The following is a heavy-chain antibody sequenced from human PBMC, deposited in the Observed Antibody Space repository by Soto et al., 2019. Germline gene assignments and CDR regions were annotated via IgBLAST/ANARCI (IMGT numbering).Heavy chain of an antibody. D-gene: IGHD6-13*01. J-gene: IGHJ4*02. CDR1: GFTFSSYA. Sequence: GGSLRLSCAASGFTFSSYAMHWVRQAPGKGLEWVAVISYDGSNKYYADSVKGRFTISRDNSKNTLYLQMNSLRAEDTAVYYCASPSSSSWYFDYWGQGTLVTVSS. V-gene: IGHV3-30-3*01. CDR3: ASPSSSSWYFDY. CDR2: ISYDGSNK.